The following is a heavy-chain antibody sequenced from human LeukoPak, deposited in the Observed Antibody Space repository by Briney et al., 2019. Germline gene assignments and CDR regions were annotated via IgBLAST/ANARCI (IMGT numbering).Heavy chain of an antibody. V-gene: IGHV3-11*03. CDR3: ARPGLSRAAAGLFDF. CDR1: GFTFSDYY. J-gene: IGHJ4*02. D-gene: IGHD6-13*01. Sequence: PGGSLRLSCAAAGFTFSDYYMSWIRQAPGKGLEWVSYVSGSSSYTNYADSVKGRFTISRDNAKNSLYLQMNSLRAEDTAVYYCARPGLSRAAAGLFDFWGQGTLVTVSS. CDR2: VSGSSSYT.